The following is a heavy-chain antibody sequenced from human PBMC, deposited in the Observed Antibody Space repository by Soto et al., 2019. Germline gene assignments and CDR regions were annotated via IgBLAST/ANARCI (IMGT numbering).Heavy chain of an antibody. Sequence: SETLSLTCTVSGGSISSGDYYWSWIRQPPGKGLEWIGYIYYSGSTYYNPSLKSRVTISVDTSKNQFSLKLSSVTAADTAVYYCSSQITMSRGVIPIPFDYRGKGTLVTVSS. V-gene: IGHV4-30-4*01. D-gene: IGHD3-10*01. CDR2: IYYSGST. CDR3: SSQITMSRGVIPIPFDY. CDR1: GGSISSGDYY. J-gene: IGHJ4*02.